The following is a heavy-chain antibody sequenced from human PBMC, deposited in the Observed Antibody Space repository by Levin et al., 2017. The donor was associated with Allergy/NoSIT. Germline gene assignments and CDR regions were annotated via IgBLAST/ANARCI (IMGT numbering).Heavy chain of an antibody. CDR2: IWYDGNDK. CDR1: GFTFRNYG. CDR3: AREARDVYSGYVPFDY. Sequence: GWSLRLSCAASGFTFRNYGMHWVRQAPGKGLEWVAVIWYDGNDKYYADSVKGRFIISRDNSKTTLYLQMNSLRAEDTAMYYCAREARDVYSGYVPFDYWGQGTLVTVSS. D-gene: IGHD5-12*01. V-gene: IGHV3-33*01. J-gene: IGHJ4*02.